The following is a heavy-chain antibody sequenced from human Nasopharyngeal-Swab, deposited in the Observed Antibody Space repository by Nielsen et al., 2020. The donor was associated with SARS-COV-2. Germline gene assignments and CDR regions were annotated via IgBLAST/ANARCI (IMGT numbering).Heavy chain of an antibody. CDR2: IIPIFGTA. Sequence: SVKVSCKASGGTFSSYAISWVRQAPGQGLEWMGGIIPIFGTANYAQKFQGRVTITADESTSTAYMELSSLRSEDTAVYYCAAIPGVIQLWLGVVWDYWGQGTLVTVSS. CDR3: AAIPGVIQLWLGVVWDY. V-gene: IGHV1-69*13. J-gene: IGHJ4*02. CDR1: GGTFSSYA. D-gene: IGHD5-18*01.